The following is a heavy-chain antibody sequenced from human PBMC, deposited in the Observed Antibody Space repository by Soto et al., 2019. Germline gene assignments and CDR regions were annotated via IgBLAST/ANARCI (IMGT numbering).Heavy chain of an antibody. CDR2: IYSGGST. D-gene: IGHD3-3*01. Sequence: EVQLVESGGGLVQPGGSLRLSCAASGFTVSSNYMSWVRQAPGRGLEWVSVIYSGGSTYYADSVKGRFTISRDNPKNTLYRQMNSLGAEDTAVYYCATSITNFGVVRSNAFEIWGQGTMVTVSS. V-gene: IGHV3-66*01. J-gene: IGHJ3*02. CDR1: GFTVSSNY. CDR3: ATSITNFGVVRSNAFEI.